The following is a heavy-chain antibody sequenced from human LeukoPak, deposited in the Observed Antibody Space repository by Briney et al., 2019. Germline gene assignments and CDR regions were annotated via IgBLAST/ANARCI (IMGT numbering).Heavy chain of an antibody. CDR2: IYSGGST. CDR3: ARLVGITYFDY. Sequence: GGSLRLSCAAPGFTVSSNYMSWVRRAPGKGLEWVSVIYSGGSTYHADSVKGRFTISRDNSKNTLFLQMNTLSAEDTAVYYCARLVGITYFDYWGQGTLVTVSS. CDR1: GFTVSSNY. J-gene: IGHJ4*02. V-gene: IGHV3-53*01. D-gene: IGHD2-15*01.